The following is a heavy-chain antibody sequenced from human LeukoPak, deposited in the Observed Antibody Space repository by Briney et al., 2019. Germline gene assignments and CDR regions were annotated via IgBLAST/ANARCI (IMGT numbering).Heavy chain of an antibody. CDR2: INTNTGNP. CDR3: ARDRGNDGDYYYYYYGMDV. D-gene: IGHD4-17*01. J-gene: IGHJ6*02. Sequence: ASVKVSCKASGYTFTSYAMNWVRQAPGQGLEWMGWINTNTGNPTYAQGFTGRFVFSLDTSVSTAYLQISSLKAEDTAVYYCARDRGNDGDYYYYYYGMDVWGQGTTVTVSS. V-gene: IGHV7-4-1*02. CDR1: GYTFTSYA.